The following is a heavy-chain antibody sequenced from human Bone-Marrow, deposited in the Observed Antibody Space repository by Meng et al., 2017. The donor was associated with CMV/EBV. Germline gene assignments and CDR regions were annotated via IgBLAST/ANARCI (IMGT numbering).Heavy chain of an antibody. V-gene: IGHV3-21*04. D-gene: IGHD1-14*01. CDR2: ISSSSSYI. Sequence: GESLKISSAASGFTFSSYAMSWVRQAPGKGLEWVSSISSSSSYIYYADSVKGRFTISRDNSKNTLYLQMNSLRADDTAVYYCATDSPGRKGDASDIWGQGTLVTVSS. CDR1: GFTFSSYA. J-gene: IGHJ3*02. CDR3: ATDSPGRKGDASDI.